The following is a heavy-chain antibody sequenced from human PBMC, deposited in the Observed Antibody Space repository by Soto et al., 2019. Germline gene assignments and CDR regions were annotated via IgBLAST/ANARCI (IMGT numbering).Heavy chain of an antibody. J-gene: IGHJ4*02. CDR2: IERGGST. V-gene: IGHV4-34*02. CDR3: ARGYGSGSYWAY. D-gene: IGHD3-10*01. CDR1: GGSFSGYY. Sequence: QVQLQQWGAGLLKPSETLSLICAVYGGSFSGYYWSWVRQPPGKGLEWIGEIERGGSTNYNPSLKSRVAISVDTSKNQFSLKVNSVTAADTAVYYCARGYGSGSYWAYWGQGTLVTVSS.